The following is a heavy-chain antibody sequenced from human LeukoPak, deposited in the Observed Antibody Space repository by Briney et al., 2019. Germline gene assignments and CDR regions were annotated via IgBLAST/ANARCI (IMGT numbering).Heavy chain of an antibody. CDR1: GGSISTYY. CDR3: ARSIIGTRSKFDY. Sequence: SETLSLTCTGSGGSISTYYWSWIRQPPGKGLEWIGYTSYSGSNNYNPSLKSRVTISLDTSKNQFALKLSSVTAADTAVYYCARSIIGTRSKFDYWGQGTLVTVSS. CDR2: TSYSGSN. D-gene: IGHD1/OR15-1a*01. J-gene: IGHJ4*02. V-gene: IGHV4-59*08.